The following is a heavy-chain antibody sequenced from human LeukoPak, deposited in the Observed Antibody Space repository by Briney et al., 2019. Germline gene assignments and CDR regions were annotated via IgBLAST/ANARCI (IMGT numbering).Heavy chain of an antibody. CDR1: GFTFSSYS. V-gene: IGHV3-21*01. D-gene: IGHD2-15*01. CDR3: ARVYCSDISCYSIDI. J-gene: IGHJ3*02. Sequence: PGGSLRLSCAASGFTFSSYSMNWVRQAPGKGLEWVSSISSSSSYIYYADSLKGRFTISRDNAKNSLYLQMNSLRAEDTAVYYCARVYCSDISCYSIDIWGQGTMVTVCS. CDR2: ISSSSSYI.